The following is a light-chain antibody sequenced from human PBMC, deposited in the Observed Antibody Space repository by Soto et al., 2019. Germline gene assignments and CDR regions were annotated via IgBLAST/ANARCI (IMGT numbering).Light chain of an antibody. CDR1: QSVKSN. Sequence: EIVMTQSPATLSVSPGERATLSCRASQSVKSNLAWYQQKPGQAPRLLVYGASTRATGIPARFSGSGSGTEFTLTISSLQSEDFAVYCCQQYHDWPLTFGGGTKVDIK. V-gene: IGKV3-15*01. CDR3: QQYHDWPLT. J-gene: IGKJ4*01. CDR2: GAS.